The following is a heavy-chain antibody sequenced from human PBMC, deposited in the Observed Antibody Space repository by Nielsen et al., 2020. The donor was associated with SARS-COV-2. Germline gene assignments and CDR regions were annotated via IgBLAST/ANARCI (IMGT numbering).Heavy chain of an antibody. Sequence: GGSLRLSCVASGFIFSSYAMNWVRQAPGKGLEWVSTISGSGGGTYYADSVKGRFTISRDNSKNTLYLQMNSLRAEDTAVYYCAKDGYNYDYFDYWGQGTLVTVSS. J-gene: IGHJ4*02. CDR1: GFIFSSYA. CDR3: AKDGYNYDYFDY. D-gene: IGHD5-24*01. CDR2: ISGSGGGT. V-gene: IGHV3-23*01.